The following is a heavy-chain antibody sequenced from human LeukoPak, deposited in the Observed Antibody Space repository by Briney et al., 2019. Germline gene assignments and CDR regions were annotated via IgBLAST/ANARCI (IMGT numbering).Heavy chain of an antibody. D-gene: IGHD1-1*01. CDR1: GFTFSGSS. CDR3: TSPESTGKDPNGDY. Sequence: GGSLRLSCAASGFTFSGSSMHWVRQASGEGLEWVGRIRNKANSYATAYAASVKGRFTISRDDSKNTAYLQMSSLKIEDTAVYYCTSPESTGKDPNGDYWGQGTLVTVSS. J-gene: IGHJ4*02. CDR2: IRNKANSYAT. V-gene: IGHV3-73*01.